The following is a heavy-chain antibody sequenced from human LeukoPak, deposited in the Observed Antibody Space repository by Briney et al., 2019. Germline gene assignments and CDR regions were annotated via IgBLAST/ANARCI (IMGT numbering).Heavy chain of an antibody. D-gene: IGHD6-13*01. CDR1: GGSISDYY. CDR3: ARLNVLDSSVLHHFDH. CDR2: INYSGNT. V-gene: IGHV4-59*08. J-gene: IGHJ4*02. Sequence: SETLSLTCTVSGGSISDYYWSWIRQPPGKGLEWIAYINYSGNTDYNPSLKSRVTISVDTSKNHFSLKLNSVTAADTAVYYCARLNVLDSSVLHHFDHWGQGTLVTVSS.